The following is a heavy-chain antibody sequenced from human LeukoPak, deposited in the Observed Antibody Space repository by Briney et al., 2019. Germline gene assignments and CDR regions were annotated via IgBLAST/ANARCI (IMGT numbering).Heavy chain of an antibody. CDR2: MSSGGTYI. J-gene: IGHJ4*02. CDR3: ARDRPTGSSRLFVVQ. D-gene: IGHD3-10*01. V-gene: IGHV3-21*01. Sequence: GGSLRLFCTASGFSFSSFAMTWVRRAPGKCLEWLASMSSGGTYIYYADSGAGRFTISRDNTENSLYLAMNNLRVEDTAIYYCARDRPTGSSRLFVVQWGQGTPVIVSS. CDR1: GFSFSSFA.